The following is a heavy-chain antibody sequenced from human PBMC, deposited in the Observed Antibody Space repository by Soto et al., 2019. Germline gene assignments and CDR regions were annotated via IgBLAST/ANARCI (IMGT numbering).Heavy chain of an antibody. D-gene: IGHD3-3*01. Sequence: SETLSLTCTVSDGSISSSSDYWGWVRQPPGKGLEWIGSIYYSGSTYYNPSLKSRVTISVDTSKNQFSLKLSSVTAADTAVYYCASSYDFWSGYYGMDVWGQGTTVTVSS. J-gene: IGHJ6*02. V-gene: IGHV4-39*01. CDR3: ASSYDFWSGYYGMDV. CDR1: DGSISSSSDY. CDR2: IYYSGST.